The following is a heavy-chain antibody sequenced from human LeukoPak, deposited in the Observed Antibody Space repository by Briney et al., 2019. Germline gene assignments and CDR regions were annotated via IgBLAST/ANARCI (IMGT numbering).Heavy chain of an antibody. CDR1: GFTFSSYG. D-gene: IGHD6-19*01. CDR2: ITTSGTTL. Sequence: GGSLRLSCAASGFTFSSYGMNWVRQAPGKGLEWISYITTSGTTLDYADSVKGRFTISRDNAKNSLYLQMNSLRAEDTAVYYCARPYSSGWYVFLAYWGQGTLVTVSS. CDR3: ARPYSSGWYVFLAY. J-gene: IGHJ4*02. V-gene: IGHV3-48*04.